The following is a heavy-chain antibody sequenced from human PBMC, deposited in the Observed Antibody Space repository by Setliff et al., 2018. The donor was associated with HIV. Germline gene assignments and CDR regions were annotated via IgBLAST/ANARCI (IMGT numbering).Heavy chain of an antibody. V-gene: IGHV3-43D*03. D-gene: IGHD2-2*01. CDR2: ISWNGGET. CDR1: GFIFDHYA. Sequence: GGSLRLSCATSGFIFDHYAMYWVRQRPGKGLEWVSLISWNGGETFYADSVRGRFTISKDSSKGSLYLQMNSLRVEDTALYYCATDFSISAWGQGTLVTVSS. CDR3: ATDFSISA. J-gene: IGHJ1*01.